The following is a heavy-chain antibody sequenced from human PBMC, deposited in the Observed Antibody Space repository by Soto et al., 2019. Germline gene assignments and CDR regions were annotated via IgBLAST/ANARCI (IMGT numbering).Heavy chain of an antibody. Sequence: QVQLVQSGAEVKKPGASVKVSCKVSGYTLTELSMHWVRQAPGKGLEWMGGFDPEDGETIYAQKFQGRVTMTEDTSTDTADMELSSLRSEDTAVYFCATAWGSSWYFDYWGQGTLVTVSS. V-gene: IGHV1-24*01. CDR1: GYTLTELS. CDR3: ATAWGSSWYFDY. D-gene: IGHD6-13*01. J-gene: IGHJ4*02. CDR2: FDPEDGET.